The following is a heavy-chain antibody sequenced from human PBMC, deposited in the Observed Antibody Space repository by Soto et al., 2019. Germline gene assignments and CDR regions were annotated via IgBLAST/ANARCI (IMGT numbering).Heavy chain of an antibody. Sequence: EVQLVESGGGLVKPGGSLRPSCAASGFTFSNAWMNWVRQAPGKGLEWVGRIKSKTDGGTTDYAAPVKGRFTISRDDSKNTLYLQMNSLKTEDTAVYYCTAPQPYYYYGMDVWGQGTTVTVSS. CDR3: TAPQPYYYYGMDV. CDR2: IKSKTDGGTT. CDR1: GFTFSNAW. J-gene: IGHJ6*02. V-gene: IGHV3-15*07.